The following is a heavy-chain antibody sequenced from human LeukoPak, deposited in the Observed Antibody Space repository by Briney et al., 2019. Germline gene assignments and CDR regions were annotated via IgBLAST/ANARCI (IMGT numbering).Heavy chain of an antibody. CDR2: VYHSGST. D-gene: IGHD2/OR15-2a*01. CDR1: GYSIRTGYY. J-gene: IGHJ3*02. V-gene: IGHV4-38-2*01. CDR3: ARSYFSVGAFDI. Sequence: MSSETLSLTCGVSGYSIRTGYYWGWVRQPPGKDLEWIGSVYHSGSTYYNPSLKSRVNILVDTSKNQFSLSLTSVTAAHTAVYYCARSYFSVGAFDIWGQGTMVTVSS.